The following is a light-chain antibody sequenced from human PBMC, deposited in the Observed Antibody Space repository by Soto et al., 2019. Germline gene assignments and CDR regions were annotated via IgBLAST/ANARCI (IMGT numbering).Light chain of an antibody. J-gene: IGKJ1*01. CDR2: AAS. CDR1: QSISSY. CDR3: QQYGSSPTWT. Sequence: DNRMTQSPASLSASVGDRVTITCRASQSISSYLNWYQQKPGKAPKLLIYAASSLQSGVPSRFSGSGSGTDFTLTISRLEPEDFAVYYCQQYGSSPTWTFGQGTIVDIK. V-gene: IGKV1-39*01.